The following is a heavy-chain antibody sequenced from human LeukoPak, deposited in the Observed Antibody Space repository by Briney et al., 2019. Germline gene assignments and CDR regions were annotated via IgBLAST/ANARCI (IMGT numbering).Heavy chain of an antibody. D-gene: IGHD3/OR15-3a*01. CDR1: GGSLSDYT. CDR2: IIPMLGTA. CDR3: ARDGLLTRTGMDV. J-gene: IGHJ6*03. Sequence: SVTVSCKASGGSLSDYTISGVRQAPGQGLEWMGGIIPMLGTAKYAQNFQGRVTITTDDSSSTVYMELSSLRFEDTASYFCARDGLLTRTGMDVWGKGTTVTVSS. V-gene: IGHV1-69*16.